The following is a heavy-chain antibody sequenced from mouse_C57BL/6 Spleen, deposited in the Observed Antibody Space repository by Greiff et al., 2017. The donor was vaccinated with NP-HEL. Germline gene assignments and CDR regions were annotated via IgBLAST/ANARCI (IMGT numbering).Heavy chain of an antibody. CDR2: ISNGGGST. Sequence: EVMLVESGGGLVQPGGSLKLSCAASGFTFSDYYMYWVRQTPEKRLEWVAYISNGGGSTYYPDTVKGRFTISRDNAKNTLYLQMSRLKSEDTAMYYCARQYDGYFDYWGQGTTLTVSS. V-gene: IGHV5-12*01. D-gene: IGHD2-3*01. CDR1: GFTFSDYY. CDR3: ARQYDGYFDY. J-gene: IGHJ2*01.